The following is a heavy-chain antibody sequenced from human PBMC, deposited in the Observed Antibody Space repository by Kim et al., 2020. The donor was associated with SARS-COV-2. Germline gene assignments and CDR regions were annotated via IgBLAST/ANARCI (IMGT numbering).Heavy chain of an antibody. V-gene: IGHV4-59*01. D-gene: IGHD3-16*01. J-gene: IGHJ2*01. CDR3: AKSSWGTNWHFDL. Sequence: SETLSLTCTVSGGSFGSFYWTWIRQPPGKGLEWLGYIYYHGTTDYNPSSKGRANIAINTSKNQFSLTLKSVTAADTAVYFGAKSSWGTNWHFDLWVR. CDR1: GGSFGSFY. CDR2: IYYHGTT.